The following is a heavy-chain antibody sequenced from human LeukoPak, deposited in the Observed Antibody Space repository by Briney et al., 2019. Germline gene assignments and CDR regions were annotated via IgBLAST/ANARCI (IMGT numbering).Heavy chain of an antibody. J-gene: IGHJ4*02. Sequence: GASVKVSCKASGGTFSSYAISWVRQAPGQGLEWMRWISAYNGNTNYARKLQGRVTMTTDTSTSTAYMELRSLRSDDTAVYYCARVLPGSGYDSYWGQGTLVTVSS. CDR1: GGTFSSYA. CDR2: ISAYNGNT. V-gene: IGHV1-18*01. CDR3: ARVLPGSGYDSY. D-gene: IGHD5-12*01.